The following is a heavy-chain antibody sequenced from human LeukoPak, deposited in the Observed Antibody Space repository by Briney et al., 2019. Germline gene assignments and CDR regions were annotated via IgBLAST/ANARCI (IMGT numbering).Heavy chain of an antibody. J-gene: IGHJ4*02. CDR2: MHYGGSP. V-gene: IGHV4-30-4*01. CDR1: GGSISSGDYY. D-gene: IGHD4-17*01. Sequence: SQTLSLTCTVSGGSISSGDYYWSWIRQPPGKGLEWIGRMHYGGSPSYNPSLQSRVTISADTSKNQFSLNLYSVTAADTAVYYCTRGLPTDKIDYWGQGTLVTVSS. CDR3: TRGLPTDKIDY.